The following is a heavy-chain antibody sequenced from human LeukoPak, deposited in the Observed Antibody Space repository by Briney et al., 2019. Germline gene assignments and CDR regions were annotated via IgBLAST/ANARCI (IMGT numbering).Heavy chain of an antibody. J-gene: IGHJ4*02. CDR2: ISSSSSSYI. CDR3: ARSGSSGWAEESDY. V-gene: IGHV3-21*01. Sequence: GGSLRLSCAASGFTFSSYSMNWVRQAPGKGLEWVSSISSSSSSYIYYADSVKGRFTISRDNAKNSLYLQMNSLRAEDTAVYYCARSGSSGWAEESDYWGQGTLVTVSS. D-gene: IGHD6-19*01. CDR1: GFTFSSYS.